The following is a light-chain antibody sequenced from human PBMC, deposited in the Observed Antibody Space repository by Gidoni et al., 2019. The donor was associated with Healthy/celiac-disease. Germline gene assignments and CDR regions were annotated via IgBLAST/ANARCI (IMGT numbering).Light chain of an antibody. Sequence: DIVLTQSPDSLAVSLGERATINCKSSQSVLYSSNNKNYLAWYQQKPGQPPKLLIYWASNRETGVPDRFSGSGSGTDFTLTISSLQAKDVAVYYCQQYDSTPLTFGGGTKVEIK. CDR3: QQYDSTPLT. CDR1: QSVLYSSNNKNY. V-gene: IGKV4-1*01. J-gene: IGKJ4*01. CDR2: WAS.